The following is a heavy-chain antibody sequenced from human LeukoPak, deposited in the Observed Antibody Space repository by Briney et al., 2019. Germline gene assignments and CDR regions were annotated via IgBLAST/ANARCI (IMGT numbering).Heavy chain of an antibody. J-gene: IGHJ5*02. CDR3: ARGLAYYDFWSGYYMSWFDP. D-gene: IGHD3-3*01. CDR2: INHSGST. CDR1: GGSFSGYY. Sequence: SETLSLTCAVYGGSFSGYYWSWIRQPPGKGLEWIGEINHSGSTNYNPSLKSRVTISVDTSKNQFSLKLSSVTAADTAVYYCARGLAYYDFWSGYYMSWFDPWGQGTLVTVSS. V-gene: IGHV4-34*01.